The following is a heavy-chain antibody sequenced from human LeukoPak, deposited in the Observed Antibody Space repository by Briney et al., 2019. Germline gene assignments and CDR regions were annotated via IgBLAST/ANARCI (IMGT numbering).Heavy chain of an antibody. J-gene: IGHJ4*01. CDR1: GGSIGSYY. D-gene: IGHD6-19*01. V-gene: IGHV4-59*08. CDR2: IYYSGST. Sequence: SETLSLTCTVSGGSIGSYYWTWIRQPPGKGLEWIGYIYYSGSTKYNPSLKSRVTISVDTSKNQFSLKLSSVTAADTAVYYCARLDSSGCLSVWGHGTLVTVSS. CDR3: ARLDSSGCLSV.